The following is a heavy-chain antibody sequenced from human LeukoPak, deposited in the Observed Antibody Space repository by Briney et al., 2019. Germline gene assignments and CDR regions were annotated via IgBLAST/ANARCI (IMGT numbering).Heavy chain of an antibody. V-gene: IGHV1-46*01. Sequence: EASVKVSCKASGYTLTSYYMHWVRQAPGQGLEWMGIINPSGGSTSYAQKFQGRVTMTRDTSTSTVYMELSSLRSEDTAVYYCARDGGEDTAMVPWGQGTLVTVSS. J-gene: IGHJ5*02. CDR1: GYTLTSYY. CDR2: INPSGGST. CDR3: ARDGGEDTAMVP. D-gene: IGHD5-18*01.